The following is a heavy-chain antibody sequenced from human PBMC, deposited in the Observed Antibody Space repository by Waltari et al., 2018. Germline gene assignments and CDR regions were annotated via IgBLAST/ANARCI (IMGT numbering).Heavy chain of an antibody. V-gene: IGHV3-30*04. Sequence: WVRQAPGKGLEWVAVISYNERNIYYVDSVKGRFTISRDNSKKMLYLQMNSLIIEDTAVYYCARDYCDRTNCHGKDVLGQGTTVTVSS. CDR2: ISYNERNI. CDR3: ARDYCDRTNCHGKDV. D-gene: IGHD3-22*01. J-gene: IGHJ6*02.